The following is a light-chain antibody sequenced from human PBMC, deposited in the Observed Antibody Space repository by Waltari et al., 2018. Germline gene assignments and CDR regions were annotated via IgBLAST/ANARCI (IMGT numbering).Light chain of an antibody. J-gene: IGKJ1*01. CDR1: QSLFFNTDSKSH. Sequence: DIVLTQSPEFIAVPLCETAPLNCNSSQSLFFNTDSKSHLAWYPQSRGLPPSLLIYWASIRGSGVPARFSDSGSGTDFSLTISCLQADVAAVDYCHQYYSTPQTFGQGTKVEVK. V-gene: IGKV4-1*01. CDR2: WAS. CDR3: HQYYSTPQT.